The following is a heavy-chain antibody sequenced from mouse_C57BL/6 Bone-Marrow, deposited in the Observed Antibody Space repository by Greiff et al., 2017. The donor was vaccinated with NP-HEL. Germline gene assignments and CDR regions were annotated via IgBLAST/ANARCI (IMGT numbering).Heavy chain of an antibody. CDR3: ARSGYYGSIWDFEG. CDR1: GYTFTSYW. D-gene: IGHD1-1*01. V-gene: IGHV1-64*01. CDR2: IYPNSGST. Sequence: VPLQQPGAELVNPGASVKLSCKASGYTFTSYWMHWVKQRPGQGLEWIGMIYPNSGSTKYTEKFKSKATLTVDKSSSTAYMQLRSLTSEESAVYYSARSGYYGSIWDFEGWGTGTTVTVAS. J-gene: IGHJ1*03.